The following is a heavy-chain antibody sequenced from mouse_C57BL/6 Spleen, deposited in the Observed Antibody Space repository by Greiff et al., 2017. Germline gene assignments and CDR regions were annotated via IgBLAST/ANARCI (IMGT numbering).Heavy chain of an antibody. CDR3: VRSWDGYYAMDY. Sequence: EVQRVESGGGLVQPKGSLKLSCAASGFSFNTYAMNWVRQAPGKGLEWVARIRSKSNNYATYYADSVKDRFTISRDDSESMLYLQMNNLKTEDTAIYYCVRSWDGYYAMDYWGQGTSVTVSS. D-gene: IGHD4-1*01. V-gene: IGHV10-1*01. CDR1: GFSFNTYA. J-gene: IGHJ4*01. CDR2: IRSKSNNYAT.